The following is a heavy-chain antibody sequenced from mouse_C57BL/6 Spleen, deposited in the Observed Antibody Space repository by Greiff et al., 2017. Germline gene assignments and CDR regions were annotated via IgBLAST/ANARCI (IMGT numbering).Heavy chain of an antibody. D-gene: IGHD2-4*01. V-gene: IGHV1-85*01. CDR1: GYTFTSYD. J-gene: IGHJ2*01. Sequence: QVQLQQSGPELVKPGASVKLSCKASGYTFTSYDIHWVKQRPGQGLEWIGCIYPRDGSTKYNEKFKGKATLTVDTSSSTADMELHSLTSEDSAVYFCARSGDYGPSDDWGQGTTLTVSS. CDR2: IYPRDGST. CDR3: ARSGDYGPSDD.